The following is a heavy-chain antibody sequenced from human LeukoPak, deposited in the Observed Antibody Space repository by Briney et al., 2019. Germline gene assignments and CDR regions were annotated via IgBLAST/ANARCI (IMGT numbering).Heavy chain of an antibody. V-gene: IGHV3-21*01. CDR2: ISSSGSYI. CDR3: ARDRVKEDGYNYFSRYYYYGMDV. CDR1: GFTFSSYS. D-gene: IGHD5-24*01. Sequence: GGSLRLSCAASGFTFSSYSMNWVRQAPGKGLEWVSSISSSGSYIYYADSVKGRFTISRDNAKNSLYLQMNSLRAEDTAVYYCARDRVKEDGYNYFSRYYYYGMDVWGQGTTVTVSS. J-gene: IGHJ6*02.